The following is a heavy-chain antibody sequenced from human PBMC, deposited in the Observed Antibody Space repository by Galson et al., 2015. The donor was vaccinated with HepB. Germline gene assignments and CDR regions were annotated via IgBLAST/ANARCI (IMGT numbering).Heavy chain of an antibody. CDR3: ARDFHTARGAYFDS. D-gene: IGHD5-18*01. Sequence: SETLSLTCNVSGGSISGSYFYWGWIRQPPGKGLEWIGSIYYSGSTYYNPTLKSRVSISVDTSKNQFSLNLESVTAADTAVYFCARDFHTARGAYFDSWGQGTLVTVSS. J-gene: IGHJ4*02. V-gene: IGHV4-39*07. CDR1: GGSISGSYFY. CDR2: IYYSGST.